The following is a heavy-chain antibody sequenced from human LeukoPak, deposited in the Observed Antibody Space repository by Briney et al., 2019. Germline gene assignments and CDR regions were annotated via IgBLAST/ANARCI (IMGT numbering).Heavy chain of an antibody. CDR1: GFTFSSYA. D-gene: IGHD3-10*01. CDR3: AKELYGSGSYYYFDY. V-gene: IGHV3-23*01. CDR2: IRGSGGST. Sequence: PGGSLRLSCAASGFTFSSYAMSWVRQAPGKGLEWVSAIRGSGGSTYYADSVKGRFTISRDNSKNTLYLQMNSLRAEDTAVYYCAKELYGSGSYYYFDYWGQGTLVTVSS. J-gene: IGHJ4*02.